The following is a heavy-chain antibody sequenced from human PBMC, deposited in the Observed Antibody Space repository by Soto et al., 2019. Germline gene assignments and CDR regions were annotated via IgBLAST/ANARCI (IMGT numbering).Heavy chain of an antibody. CDR1: GYTFTSYD. J-gene: IGHJ4*02. Sequence: QVQLVQSGTEVKMPGASVKVSCKASGYTFTSYDISWVRQAPGQGLEWMGWVTPYKDNTKYAENLQARVTMSTDTSTSTAYMELRSLRSDDTAVYYCARVSTIAIFDYWGQGTLVTVSS. CDR2: VTPYKDNT. D-gene: IGHD5-12*01. CDR3: ARVSTIAIFDY. V-gene: IGHV1-18*01.